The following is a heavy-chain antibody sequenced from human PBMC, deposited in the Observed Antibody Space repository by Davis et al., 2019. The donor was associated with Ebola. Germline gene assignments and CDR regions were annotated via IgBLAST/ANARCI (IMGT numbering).Heavy chain of an antibody. CDR3: STGPSDD. CDR2: IKAKSDGRTT. V-gene: IGHV3-15*07. Sequence: GESLKISCAGSGFTFSNAWMNWVRQTPGKGLEWVARIKAKSDGRTTEYAAPVKDRFIISRDDSKNMLYLQMNSLKSEDTALYYCSTGPSDDWGQGTMVTVSS. CDR1: GFTFSNAW. J-gene: IGHJ4*02.